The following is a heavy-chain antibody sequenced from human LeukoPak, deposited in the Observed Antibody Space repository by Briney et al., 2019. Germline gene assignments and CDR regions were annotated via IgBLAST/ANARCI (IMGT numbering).Heavy chain of an antibody. CDR2: IYYSGST. CDR3: ARDFGPDNYYYYGMDV. CDR1: GGSISSYY. J-gene: IGHJ6*02. Sequence: SETLSLTCTVSGGSISSYYWSWIRQPPGKGLEWIGYIYYSGSTNYNPSLKSRVTISVDTSKNQFSLKLSSVTAAGTAVYYCARDFGPDNYYYYGMDVWGQGTTVTVSS. D-gene: IGHD3-10*01. V-gene: IGHV4-59*01.